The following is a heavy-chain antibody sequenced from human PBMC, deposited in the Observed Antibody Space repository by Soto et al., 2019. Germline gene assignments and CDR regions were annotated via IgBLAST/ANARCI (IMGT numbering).Heavy chain of an antibody. CDR3: ARYRFWRTTVKIYYYYSVLAV. CDR2: INAGNGNT. D-gene: IGHD4-17*01. Sequence: ASVKVSCKASGYTFTSYAMHWVRQAPGQRLEWMGWINAGNGNTKYSQKFQGRVTITRDTSASTAYMELSSLRSEDTAVYYCARYRFWRTTVKIYYYYSVLAVWAQGPTVPVSS. CDR1: GYTFTSYA. V-gene: IGHV1-3*01. J-gene: IGHJ6*02.